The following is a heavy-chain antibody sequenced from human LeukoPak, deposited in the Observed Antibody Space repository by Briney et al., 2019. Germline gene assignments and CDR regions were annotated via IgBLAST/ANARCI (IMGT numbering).Heavy chain of an antibody. Sequence: SVKVSFKASVYSFITHGIRWVRQAPGQGREGMGGIMPIFGATNYAQKFQGRLTITTDRSTSTAYMELNNLSSEDTVLYYCARVATVGSLDNWGQGTLVTVSS. V-gene: IGHV1-69*05. CDR3: ARVATVGSLDN. D-gene: IGHD4-23*01. CDR2: IMPIFGAT. J-gene: IGHJ4*02. CDR1: VYSFITHG.